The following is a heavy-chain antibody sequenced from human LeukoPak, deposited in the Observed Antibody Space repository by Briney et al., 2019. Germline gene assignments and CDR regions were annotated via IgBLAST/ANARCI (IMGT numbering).Heavy chain of an antibody. D-gene: IGHD2-2*01. CDR3: ARDHMVVVPAAYYYYMDV. V-gene: IGHV1-18*01. CDR2: ISAYNGNT. Sequence: GASVKVSCQASGYTFTSYGISWVRQAPGQGLEWMGRISAYNGNTNYAQKLQGRVTMTTDTSTSTAYMELRSLRSDDTAVYYCARDHMVVVPAAYYYYMDVWGKGTTVTVSS. CDR1: GYTFTSYG. J-gene: IGHJ6*03.